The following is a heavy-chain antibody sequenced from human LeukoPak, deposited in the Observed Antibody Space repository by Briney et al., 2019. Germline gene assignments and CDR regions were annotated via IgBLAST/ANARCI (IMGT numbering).Heavy chain of an antibody. CDR3: ARELDTAMVTYYFDY. V-gene: IGHV4-61*02. D-gene: IGHD5-18*01. J-gene: IGHJ4*02. Sequence: SETLSLTCTVSGGSISSGSYYWSWIRQPAGKGLEWIGRIYTSGSTNYNPSLKSRVTIPGDTAKNQFSLKLSSVTAADTAVYYCARELDTAMVTYYFDYWGQGTLVTVSS. CDR2: IYTSGST. CDR1: GGSISSGSYY.